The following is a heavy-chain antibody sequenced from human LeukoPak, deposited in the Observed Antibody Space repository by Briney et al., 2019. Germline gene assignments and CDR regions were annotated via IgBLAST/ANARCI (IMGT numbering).Heavy chain of an antibody. CDR3: ARDTYGMDV. CDR2: ISSSGSTI. V-gene: IGHV3-48*03. CDR1: GFTFSSYE. J-gene: IGHJ6*02. Sequence: PGGSLRLSCAASGFTFSSYEMNWVRQAPGKGLEWVSYISSSGSTIYYADSVKGRFTISRDNAKNSLYLQMSSLRAEDTAVYYCARDTYGMDVWGQGTTVTVSS.